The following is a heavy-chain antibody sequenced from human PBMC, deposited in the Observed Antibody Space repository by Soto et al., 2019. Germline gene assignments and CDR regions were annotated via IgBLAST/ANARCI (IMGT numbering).Heavy chain of an antibody. V-gene: IGHV4-31*11. Sequence: SETLSLTCAVSGASISSGDWWSWVRQPPGKGLEWIGYIYYSGFTYYNPSLKSRVTISVDTSKNQFSLKLSSVTAADTAVYYCARSVLPWGQGTLVTVSS. CDR2: IYYSGFT. CDR1: GASISSGDW. J-gene: IGHJ5*02. CDR3: ARSVLP.